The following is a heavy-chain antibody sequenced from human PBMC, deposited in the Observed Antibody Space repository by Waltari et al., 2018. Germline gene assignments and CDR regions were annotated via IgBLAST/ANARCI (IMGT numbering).Heavy chain of an antibody. D-gene: IGHD6-19*01. CDR1: GYTFTSYD. CDR3: ARGRMWIAVAGLFDY. J-gene: IGHJ4*02. Sequence: QVQLVQSGAEVKKPGASVKVSCKASGYTFTSYDINWVRQATGTGLEWMGWVNPNSGNTGYAQKFQGRVTMTRNTSISTAYMELSSLRSEDTAVYYCARGRMWIAVAGLFDYWGQGTLVTVSS. V-gene: IGHV1-8*02. CDR2: VNPNSGNT.